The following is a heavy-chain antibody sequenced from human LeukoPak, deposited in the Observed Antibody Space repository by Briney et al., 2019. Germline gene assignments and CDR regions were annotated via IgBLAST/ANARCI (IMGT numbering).Heavy chain of an antibody. Sequence: SETLSLTCTVSGGSIRPYYWGWIRQPPGKGLEFVGFMHYTGSANYNPSLKSRVSISLDTSRNKFSLNLSSVTDADTAMYYCARGDGEYNYGYYLASWGQGSLVTVSS. J-gene: IGHJ4*02. CDR2: MHYTGSA. CDR1: GGSIRPYY. V-gene: IGHV4-59*01. D-gene: IGHD5-18*01. CDR3: ARGDGEYNYGYYLAS.